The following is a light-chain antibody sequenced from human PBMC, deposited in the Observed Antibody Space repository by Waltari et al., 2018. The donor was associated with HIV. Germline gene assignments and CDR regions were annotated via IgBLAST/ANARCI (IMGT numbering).Light chain of an antibody. CDR2: EVS. CDR1: SSDVGSYYL. V-gene: IGLV2-23*02. Sequence: QSALTQPASVSGSPGQSITISCTGTSSDVGSYYLVSWYQQHPGQAPKLMIYEVSKRPSGGSNRFSGAKSGSTAFLTIPRLQAEDEADYYCCSYAGSSTVGVFGGGTKLTVL. J-gene: IGLJ2*01. CDR3: CSYAGSSTVGV.